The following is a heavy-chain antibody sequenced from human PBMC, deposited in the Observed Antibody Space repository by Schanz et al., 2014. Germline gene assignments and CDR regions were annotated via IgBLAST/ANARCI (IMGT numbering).Heavy chain of an antibody. D-gene: IGHD3-16*01. CDR1: GFTVSSNY. V-gene: IGHV3-66*01. Sequence: EVQLVESGGGLVQLGGSLRLSCAASGFTVSSNYRSWVRQATGKGLEWFSVIYTSGSTYYADSVRGRFTFYRGNSKNTLYLRRKRRREGDTAVYYCARRKREGEIWGRWTRGNVS. CDR2: IYTSGST. CDR3: ARRKREGEI. J-gene: IGHJ3*02.